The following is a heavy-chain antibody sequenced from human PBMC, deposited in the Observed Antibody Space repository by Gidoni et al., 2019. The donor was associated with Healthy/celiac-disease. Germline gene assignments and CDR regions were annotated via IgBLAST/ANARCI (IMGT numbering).Heavy chain of an antibody. CDR2: ISWNSGSI. V-gene: IGHV3-9*01. CDR3: AKAQSSGWYGGDAFDI. CDR1: GFTFDDYA. J-gene: IGHJ3*02. Sequence: EVQLVESGGGFVQPGRSLGLSCAASGFTFDDYAMHWVRQASGKGLEWVLGISWNSGSIGYADSVKGRFIISRDNAKNSLYLQMNSLRAEDTALYYCAKAQSSGWYGGDAFDIWGQGTMVTVSS. D-gene: IGHD6-19*01.